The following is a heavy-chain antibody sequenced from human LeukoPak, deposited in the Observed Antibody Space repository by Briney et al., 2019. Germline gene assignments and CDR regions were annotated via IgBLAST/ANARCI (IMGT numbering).Heavy chain of an antibody. CDR3: AKDPTVVTYYFDY. D-gene: IGHD4-23*01. CDR2: ISGSGGST. CDR1: GFTFSSYA. V-gene: IGHV3-23*01. J-gene: IGHJ4*02. Sequence: GGSLRLSCAASGFTFSSYAMSWVRQAPGKGLEWVSAISGSGGSTYYADSVKGRFTISRDNSKNTLSLQMNSLRAEDTAVYYCAKDPTVVTYYFDYWGQGTLVTVSS.